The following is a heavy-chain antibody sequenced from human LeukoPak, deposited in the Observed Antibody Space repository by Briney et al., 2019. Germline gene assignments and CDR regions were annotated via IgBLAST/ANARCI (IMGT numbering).Heavy chain of an antibody. CDR1: GYTFTGYY. V-gene: IGHV1-2*02. Sequence: ASVKVSCKASGYTFTGYYMHWVRQAPGQGLEWMGWINPNSGGTNYAQKFQGRVTMTRDTSISTAYMELSRLRSDDTAVYYCARDDVVWFGEFDYWGQGTLVTVSS. D-gene: IGHD3-10*01. CDR3: ARDDVVWFGEFDY. CDR2: INPNSGGT. J-gene: IGHJ4*02.